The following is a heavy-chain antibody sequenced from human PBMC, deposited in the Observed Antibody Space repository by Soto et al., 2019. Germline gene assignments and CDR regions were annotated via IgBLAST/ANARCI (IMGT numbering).Heavy chain of an antibody. CDR3: ARAQYCSGGSCGKLDY. Sequence: GASVKVSCKASGGTFSSYTISWVRQAPGQGLEWMGRIIPILGIANYAQKFQGRVTITADKSTSTAYMELSSLRSEDTAVYYCARAQYCSGGSCGKLDYWGQGTLVTVSS. CDR1: GGTFSSYT. V-gene: IGHV1-69*02. J-gene: IGHJ4*02. D-gene: IGHD2-15*01. CDR2: IIPILGIA.